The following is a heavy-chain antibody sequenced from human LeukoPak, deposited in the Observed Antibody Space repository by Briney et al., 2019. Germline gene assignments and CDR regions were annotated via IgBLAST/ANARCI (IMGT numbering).Heavy chain of an antibody. J-gene: IGHJ4*02. CDR1: GYTFTGYG. V-gene: IGHV1-18*01. CDR3: ARADSGGYYVAYWY. D-gene: IGHD3-22*01. Sequence: ASVKVSCKASGYTFTGYGIIWVRQAPGQGLEWLGWISAHKGSTKYPQMFQGRVTVTTDTSTSTAYMELRSLRSDDTAVYYCARADSGGYYVAYWYWGQGTLVTVSS. CDR2: ISAHKGST.